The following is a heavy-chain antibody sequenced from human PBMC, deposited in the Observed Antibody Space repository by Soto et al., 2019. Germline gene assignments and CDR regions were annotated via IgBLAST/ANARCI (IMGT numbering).Heavy chain of an antibody. CDR3: ARVERITIFGVVNPLDV. Sequence: XSVKVACKATGYSFTSYYMHWVRQAPGQGLEWMGIINPSGGSTSYAQKFQCRVTMTRDTSTSTVYMELSSLRSEDTAVYYCARVERITIFGVVNPLDVWGQGTTVTVSS. CDR2: INPSGGST. V-gene: IGHV1-46*01. D-gene: IGHD3-3*01. CDR1: GYSFTSYY. J-gene: IGHJ6*02.